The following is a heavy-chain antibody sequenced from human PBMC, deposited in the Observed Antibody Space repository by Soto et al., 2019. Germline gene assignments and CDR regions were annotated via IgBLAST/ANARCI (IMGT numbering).Heavy chain of an antibody. CDR2: ISQSGSTT. V-gene: IGHV3-11*01. CDR1: GFTFRDQY. D-gene: IGHD3-10*01. J-gene: IGHJ4*02. CDR3: AGDPYYYASYY. Sequence: QVQLVESGGGLVKPGGSLRLSCATSGFTFRDQYMTWIRQAPGKGLEWVSYISQSGSTTHYADSVKGRFTVSRDNAQNSLYPQMNSLRAEDTAVYYCAGDPYYYASYYWGQGTLVIVSS.